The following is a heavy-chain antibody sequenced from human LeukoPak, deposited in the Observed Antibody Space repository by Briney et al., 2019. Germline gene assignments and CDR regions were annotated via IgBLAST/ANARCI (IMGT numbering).Heavy chain of an antibody. Sequence: SQTLSLTCTVSGDSISSGEYYWTWIPQHPGKGLEWIGCIYYSGSTYYNLSLKSRVIISADTSKNHFSLKLSSVTAADTAVYYCARVREATIAPFFDYWGQGILVTVSS. V-gene: IGHV4-31*03. CDR2: IYYSGST. CDR1: GDSISSGEYY. J-gene: IGHJ4*02. CDR3: ARVREATIAPFFDY. D-gene: IGHD6-13*01.